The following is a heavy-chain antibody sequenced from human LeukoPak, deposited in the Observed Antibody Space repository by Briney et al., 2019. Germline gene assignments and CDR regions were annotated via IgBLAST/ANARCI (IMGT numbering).Heavy chain of an antibody. CDR3: VRTPPNWGFDY. CDR2: MSPNSGDT. D-gene: IGHD7-27*01. V-gene: IGHV1-8*01. CDR1: GYTFTSHD. Sequence: APVKVSCKASGYTFTSHDINWVRQATGQGLEWMGWMSPNSGDTGYAQKFQGRITMTRDSSISTAYMELSGLRSEDTAIYYCVRTPPNWGFDYWGQGTLVTVSS. J-gene: IGHJ4*02.